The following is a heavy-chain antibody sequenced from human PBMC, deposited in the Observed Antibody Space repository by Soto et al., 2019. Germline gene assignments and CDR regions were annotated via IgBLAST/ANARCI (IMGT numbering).Heavy chain of an antibody. J-gene: IGHJ4*02. CDR2: TRNKASSYTT. Sequence: GGSLRLSCAASGFTFSDHYMDWVRQAPGKGLEWVGRTRNKASSYTTQYAASVKGRFTISRDDSENSLYLQMNSLKTEDTAVYFCTVRLVTSFDNWGQGA. D-gene: IGHD3-9*01. CDR1: GFTFSDHY. V-gene: IGHV3-72*01. CDR3: TVRLVTSFDN.